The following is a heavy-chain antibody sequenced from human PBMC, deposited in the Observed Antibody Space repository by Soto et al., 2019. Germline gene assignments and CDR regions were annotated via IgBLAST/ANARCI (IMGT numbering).Heavy chain of an antibody. CDR1: GFTFSSYS. V-gene: IGHV3-48*02. D-gene: IGHD3-10*02. CDR3: AYVPVFWFDP. Sequence: EVQLVESGGGLVQPGGSLRLSCAASGFTFSSYSMNWVRQAPGKGLEWVSYISSSSTIYYADSVKGRFTISRDNAKNSLYLQMNSLRDEDTAVYYCAYVPVFWFDPWGQGTLVTVSS. CDR2: ISSSSTI. J-gene: IGHJ5*02.